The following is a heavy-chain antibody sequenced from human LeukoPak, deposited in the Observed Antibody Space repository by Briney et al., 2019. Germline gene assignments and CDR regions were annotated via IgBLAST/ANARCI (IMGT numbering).Heavy chain of an antibody. D-gene: IGHD3-22*01. CDR2: ISSRSSYI. V-gene: IGHV3-21*01. Sequence: GGSLKLSCAASVFTYSSYSMNWVRQAPGKGLEWVSSISSRSSYIYNAESVKGRFTISRDNAKNSLYLQMNSLRAEDTAVYYCTRDRDDDSSGSIDDAFDIWGQGTMLTVSS. J-gene: IGHJ3*02. CDR3: TRDRDDDSSGSIDDAFDI. CDR1: VFTYSSYS.